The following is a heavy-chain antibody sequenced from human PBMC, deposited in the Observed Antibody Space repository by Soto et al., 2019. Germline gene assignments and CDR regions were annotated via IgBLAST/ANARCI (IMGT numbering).Heavy chain of an antibody. CDR2: VYPGDSDT. CDR3: ARTTVAGIRGSFDV. Sequence: GESLKISCQGSGYDFTTVWIGWVRQMPGKGLECLGIVYPGDSDTRYSPSFQGQVTISADKSINTAYLHFSSLKASDTAIYYCARTTVAGIRGSFDVWGQGTLVTVSS. CDR1: GYDFTTVW. J-gene: IGHJ4*02. D-gene: IGHD6-19*01. V-gene: IGHV5-51*01.